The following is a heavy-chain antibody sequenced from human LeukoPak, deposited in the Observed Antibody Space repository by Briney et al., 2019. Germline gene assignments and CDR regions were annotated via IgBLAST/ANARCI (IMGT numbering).Heavy chain of an antibody. Sequence: SETLSLTCTVSGGSISSYYWSWIRQPPGKGLEWIGRIYASGSTNFNPSLKSRVTMSLDTSKNQFALKLSSVTAADTAVYYCARGALVEATQYLFDYWGQGTLVTVSS. CDR2: IYASGST. CDR1: GGSISSYY. J-gene: IGHJ4*02. CDR3: ARGALVEATQYLFDY. V-gene: IGHV4-4*07. D-gene: IGHD1-26*01.